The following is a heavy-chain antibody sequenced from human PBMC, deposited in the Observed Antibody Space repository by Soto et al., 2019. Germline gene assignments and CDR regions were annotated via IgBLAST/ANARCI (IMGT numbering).Heavy chain of an antibody. D-gene: IGHD6-19*01. CDR2: ISYDGSNT. CDR1: GFTFTSYA. V-gene: IGHV3-30*18. CDR3: AKDGETKQWLRYFDY. Sequence: QVQLVESGGGVVQPGRSLRLSCAASGFTFTSYAMHWVRQAPGKVLEYVAIISYDGSNTYYADSVKGRFTISRDNSKNTLYLQINSLRAEDTAVYYCAKDGETKQWLRYFDYWGQGTLVTVSS. J-gene: IGHJ4*02.